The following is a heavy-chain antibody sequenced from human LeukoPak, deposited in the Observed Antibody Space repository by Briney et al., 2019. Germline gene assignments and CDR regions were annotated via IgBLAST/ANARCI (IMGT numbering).Heavy chain of an antibody. CDR1: GFTFSSLD. Sequence: GGSLRLSCAASGFTFSSLDMHWVRQPTGQGLEWVSTIATASDTYYPGSVEGRFTLSRDNAKNSLYLQMNSLTAGDTAVYYCARGPPRGKYYYMDVWGKGTTVTVSS. CDR2: IATASDT. V-gene: IGHV3-13*01. J-gene: IGHJ6*03. CDR3: ARGPPRGKYYYMDV. D-gene: IGHD1-1*01.